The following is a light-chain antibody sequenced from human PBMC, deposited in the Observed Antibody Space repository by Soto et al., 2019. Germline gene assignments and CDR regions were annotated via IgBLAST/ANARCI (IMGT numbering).Light chain of an antibody. J-gene: IGKJ1*01. CDR2: ASS. Sequence: PTVLIYASSTLQTGVPSRFSGSGSGTDFSLTISSLHPEDVATYYCQQVDSYPRTFGQGTMVDI. V-gene: IGKV1-9*01. CDR3: QQVDSYPRT.